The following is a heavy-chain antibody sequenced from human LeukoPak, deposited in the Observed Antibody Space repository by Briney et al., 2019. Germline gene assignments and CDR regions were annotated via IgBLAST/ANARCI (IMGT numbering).Heavy chain of an antibody. CDR3: ARDIGGATLDY. Sequence: SETLSLTYTVSGGSISSYYWSWIRQLPGKGLEWIGYIYYSGSTNYNPSLKSRVTISVDTSKNQFSLKLSSVTAADTAVYYCARDIGGATLDYWGQGTLVTVSS. V-gene: IGHV4-59*01. J-gene: IGHJ4*02. CDR2: IYYSGST. CDR1: GGSISSYY. D-gene: IGHD1-26*01.